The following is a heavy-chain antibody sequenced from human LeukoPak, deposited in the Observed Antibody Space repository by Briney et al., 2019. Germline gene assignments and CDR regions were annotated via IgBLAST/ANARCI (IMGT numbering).Heavy chain of an antibody. CDR3: ARVKQLVRRFDP. CDR1: GGSFSGYY. D-gene: IGHD6-13*01. J-gene: IGHJ5*02. CDR2: INHSGST. Sequence: SETLSLTCAVYGGSFSGYYWSWIRQPPGKGLEWIGEINHSGSTNYNPSLKSRVTISVDTSKNQFSLKLSSVTAADTAVYYCARVKQLVRRFDPWGQGTLVTVSS. V-gene: IGHV4-34*01.